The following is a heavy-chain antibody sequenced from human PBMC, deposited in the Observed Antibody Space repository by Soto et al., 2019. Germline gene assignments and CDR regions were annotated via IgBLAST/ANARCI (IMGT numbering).Heavy chain of an antibody. CDR2: IYWNDEQ. D-gene: IGHD6-13*01. CDR1: GFSLTSGVVG. J-gene: IGHJ6*02. CDR3: AHRLPGPSGYDV. Sequence: QITLKESGPTLVKPTQTLTLTCTFSGFSLTSGVVGVGWIRQPPGEALEWLALIYWNDEQYYNTSLRNRLTITRDTSKNQVVLTMTTMDPVDTATYYCAHRLPGPSGYDVWGQGTTVTVSS. V-gene: IGHV2-5*01.